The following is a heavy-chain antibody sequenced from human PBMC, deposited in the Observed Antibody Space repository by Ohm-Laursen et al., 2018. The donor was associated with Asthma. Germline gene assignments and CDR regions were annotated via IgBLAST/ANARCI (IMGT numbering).Heavy chain of an antibody. CDR2: ISYDGSNK. J-gene: IGHJ4*02. Sequence: SLRLSCSASGFTFSSYAMHWVRQAPGKGLEWVAVISYDGSNKYYADSVKGRFTISRDNSKNTLYLQMNSLRAEDTAVYYCARGDYGDYGGVGYWGQGTLVTVSS. D-gene: IGHD4-17*01. V-gene: IGHV3-30-3*01. CDR3: ARGDYGDYGGVGY. CDR1: GFTFSSYA.